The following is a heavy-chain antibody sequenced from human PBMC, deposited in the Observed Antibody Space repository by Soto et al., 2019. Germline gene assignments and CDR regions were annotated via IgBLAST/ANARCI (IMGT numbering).Heavy chain of an antibody. J-gene: IGHJ5*02. Sequence: SETLSLTCAVSGGSISSGGYSWSWIRQPPGKGLEWIGYIYHSGSTYYNPSLKSRVTISVDRSKNQFSLKLSSVTAADTAVYYCARDERYCSSTSCYNWFDPWGQGTLVTVSS. CDR1: GGSISSGGYS. CDR3: ARDERYCSSTSCYNWFDP. D-gene: IGHD2-2*01. CDR2: IYHSGST. V-gene: IGHV4-30-2*01.